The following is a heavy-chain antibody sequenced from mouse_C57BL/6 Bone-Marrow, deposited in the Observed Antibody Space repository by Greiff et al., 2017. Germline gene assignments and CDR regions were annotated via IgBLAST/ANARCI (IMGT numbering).Heavy chain of an antibody. CDR2: IYPGDGAT. CDR3: ARPGGSSYFDY. D-gene: IGHD1-1*01. J-gene: IGHJ2*01. V-gene: IGHV1-80*01. Sequence: VQLQQSGAELVKPGASVKISCKASGYAFSSYWMNWVKQRPGKGLEWIGQIYPGDGATNYNGKVKGKATLTADKSSSTAYMQLSSLTSEDAAVDFCARPGGSSYFDYWGQGTTLTVSS. CDR1: GYAFSSYW.